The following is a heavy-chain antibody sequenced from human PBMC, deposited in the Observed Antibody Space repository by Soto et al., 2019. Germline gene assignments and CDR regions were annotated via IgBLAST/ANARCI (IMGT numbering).Heavy chain of an antibody. CDR3: AKDQTDVTLFDY. V-gene: IGHV3-23*01. D-gene: IGHD2-21*02. J-gene: IGHJ4*02. Sequence: GGSLKLASAACGFSFRSLAMSGVRQAPGKGLEWVSSISGRGVDTLYADSVKGRFTISRDNSRNTLYLQVNSLRAEDTAVYYCAKDQTDVTLFDYWGQGTLVTVSS. CDR1: GFSFRSLA. CDR2: ISGRGVDT.